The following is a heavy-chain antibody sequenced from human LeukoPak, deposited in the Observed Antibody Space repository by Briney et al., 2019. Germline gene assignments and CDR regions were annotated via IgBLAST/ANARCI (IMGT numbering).Heavy chain of an antibody. J-gene: IGHJ6*03. Sequence: GGSLRLSCAVSGFTFSSYEMNWVRQAPGKGLEWVSSISSSSSYIYYADSVKGRFTTSRYNAKNSLYLQMNSLRAEDTAVYYCVRAYSGRYGLGYYYMDVWGKGTTVTISS. V-gene: IGHV3-21*01. CDR3: VRAYSGRYGLGYYYMDV. CDR2: ISSSSSYI. D-gene: IGHD1-26*01. CDR1: GFTFSSYE.